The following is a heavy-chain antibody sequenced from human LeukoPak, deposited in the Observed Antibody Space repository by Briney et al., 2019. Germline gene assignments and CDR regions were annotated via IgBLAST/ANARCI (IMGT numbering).Heavy chain of an antibody. J-gene: IGHJ2*01. CDR2: VYHSGSA. Sequence: SETLSLTCGVYDGSLGASCWSWIRQPPGKGLEWIGEVYHSGSARYDPSLQSRVTISVDASKDQFSLKLSSVTAADTAVYDCARGLGGGNSVYFDLWGRGTLVTVSS. CDR3: ARGLGGGNSVYFDL. V-gene: IGHV4-34*01. D-gene: IGHD4-23*01. CDR1: DGSLGASC.